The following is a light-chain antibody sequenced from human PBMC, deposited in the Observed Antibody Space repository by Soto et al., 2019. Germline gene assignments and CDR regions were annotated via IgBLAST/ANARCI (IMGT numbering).Light chain of an antibody. CDR2: DAS. J-gene: IGKJ1*01. Sequence: EIVLTQSPATLSLSPGERATLSCRASQSVSSYLAWYQQKPGQAPRLLIYDASNRATGIPVRFSGSGSGTDFTLTISDVQPEDFALYYCHQRQSWPRTFGQGTKVDIK. CDR3: HQRQSWPRT. CDR1: QSVSSY. V-gene: IGKV3-11*01.